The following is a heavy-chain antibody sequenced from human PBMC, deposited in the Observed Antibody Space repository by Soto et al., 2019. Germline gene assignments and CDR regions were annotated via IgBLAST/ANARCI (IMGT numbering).Heavy chain of an antibody. V-gene: IGHV3-48*02. D-gene: IGHD2-15*01. CDR3: ARAQGYCSGGSCYFPDY. J-gene: IGHJ4*02. CDR1: GFTFSSYN. Sequence: EVQLVESGGGLVQPGGSLRLSCAASGFTFSSYNMNWVRQAPGKGLEWVSYISSTSSTIYYADSVKGRFTISRDNAKNQLYLQMNSLRDEDTAVYYCARAQGYCSGGSCYFPDYWGQGSLVTVSS. CDR2: ISSTSSTI.